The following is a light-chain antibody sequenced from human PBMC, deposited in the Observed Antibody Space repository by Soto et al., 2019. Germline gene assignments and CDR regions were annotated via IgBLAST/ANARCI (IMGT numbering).Light chain of an antibody. J-gene: IGLJ1*01. CDR2: EGS. Sequence: QSVLTQPASVSGSPGQSITISCTGTSNDVGSYNLVSCYQQHPGEAPKLMIYEGSKRPSGVSNRFSGSKSGNTASLTISGLQAEDEADYYCCSYAGSSTLVFVFGTGTKVTVL. CDR1: SNDVGSYNL. V-gene: IGLV2-23*01. CDR3: CSYAGSSTLVFV.